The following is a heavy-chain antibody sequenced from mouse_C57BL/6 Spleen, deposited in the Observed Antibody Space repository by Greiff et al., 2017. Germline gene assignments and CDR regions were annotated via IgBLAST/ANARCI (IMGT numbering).Heavy chain of an antibody. CDR1: GYTFTSYW. CDR3: ARRDYGYEDY. D-gene: IGHD2-2*01. V-gene: IGHV1-61*01. J-gene: IGHJ2*01. CDR2: IYPSDSET. Sequence: QVQLQQPGAELVRPGSSVKLSCKASGYTFTSYWMDWVKQRPGQGLEWIGNIYPSDSETHYNQKFKDKATLTVDQSSSTAYMQLSSLTSEDSAVYYCARRDYGYEDYWGQGTTLTVSS.